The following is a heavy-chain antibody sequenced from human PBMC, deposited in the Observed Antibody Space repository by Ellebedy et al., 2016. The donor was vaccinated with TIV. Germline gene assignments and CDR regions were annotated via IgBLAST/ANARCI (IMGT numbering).Heavy chain of an antibody. CDR2: IYYSGST. CDR3: ARAVAGTLLAFDI. J-gene: IGHJ3*02. V-gene: IGHV4-59*01. D-gene: IGHD6-19*01. Sequence: MPSETLSLTCTASGGSISSYSRSWIRQPPGKGLEWIGYIYYSGSTNYNPSLKSRVTISVDTSKNQFSLKLSSVTAADTAVYYCARAVAGTLLAFDIWGQGTMVTVSS. CDR1: GGSISSYS.